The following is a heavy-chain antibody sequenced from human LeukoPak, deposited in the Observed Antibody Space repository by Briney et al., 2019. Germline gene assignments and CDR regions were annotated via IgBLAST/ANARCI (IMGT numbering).Heavy chain of an antibody. D-gene: IGHD3-10*01. CDR1: GFTFRTYW. Sequence: GRSLRLSCAAAGFTFRTYWMHWVRQTPGQWLVWVSRINSDGSTTNYADSVKGRFTVSRDNAQNTLYLQMSSLRAEDTAVYYCARAGNYYFEYWGQGALVTVSS. V-gene: IGHV3-74*01. CDR3: ARAGNYYFEY. CDR2: INSDGSTT. J-gene: IGHJ4*02.